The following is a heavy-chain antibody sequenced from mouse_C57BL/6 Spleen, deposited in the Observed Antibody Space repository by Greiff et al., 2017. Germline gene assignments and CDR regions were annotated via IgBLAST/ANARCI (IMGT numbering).Heavy chain of an antibody. Sequence: QVQLQQSGPGLVAPSQSLSITCTVSGFSFTSYGVSWVSQPPGKGLEWLGVIWGDGSTTYHSTLKSSLIISKNNSMCQVFLKLNSLQTDDTATYYYAKVGPSSSYYFDYWGQGTTLTVSS. J-gene: IGHJ2*01. CDR2: IWGDGST. CDR3: AKVGPSSSYYFDY. D-gene: IGHD1-1*01. CDR1: GFSFTSYG. V-gene: IGHV2-3*01.